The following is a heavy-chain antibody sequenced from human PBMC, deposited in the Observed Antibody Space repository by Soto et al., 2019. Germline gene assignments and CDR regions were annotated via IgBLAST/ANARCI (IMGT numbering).Heavy chain of an antibody. Sequence: SETLSLTCTVSGGSISSSSYYWGWIRQPPGKGLEWIGSIYYSGSTYYNPSLKSRVTISVDTSKNQFSLKLSSVTAADTAVYYCARSYDILTGYFYDYWGQGTLVTVSS. CDR1: GGSISSSSYY. D-gene: IGHD3-9*01. CDR3: ARSYDILTGYFYDY. CDR2: IYYSGST. V-gene: IGHV4-39*01. J-gene: IGHJ4*02.